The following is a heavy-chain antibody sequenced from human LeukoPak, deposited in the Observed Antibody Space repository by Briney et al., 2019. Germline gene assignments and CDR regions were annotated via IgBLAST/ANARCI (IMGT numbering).Heavy chain of an antibody. V-gene: IGHV3-30*02. CDR1: GFTFSSYG. Sequence: GGSLRLSCTASGFTFSSYGMHWVRQAPGKGLEWVAFIRYDGTNKYYADSVKGRFTISRDNSKNTLYLQMNSLRAEDTAVYYCAKDGGVYSGSYYGYFQHWGQGTLVTVSS. J-gene: IGHJ1*01. D-gene: IGHD1-26*01. CDR3: AKDGGVYSGSYYGYFQH. CDR2: IRYDGTNK.